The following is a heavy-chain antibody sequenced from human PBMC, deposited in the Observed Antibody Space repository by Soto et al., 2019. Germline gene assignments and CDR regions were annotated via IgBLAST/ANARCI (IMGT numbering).Heavy chain of an antibody. CDR1: GFTFNTYA. D-gene: IGHD6-13*01. V-gene: IGHV3-23*01. CDR3: AKGSALAATGGWDWFDS. J-gene: IGHJ5*01. Sequence: EVHVLESGGGWVQPGGSLRLSCAASGFTFNTYALSWVRQAPGKGLEWVSGISGSGSNTFYGHAVRGRFTISRDHSKDTLYQQMNRLRVEDTAVYYCAKGSALAATGGWDWFDSWGQGTLVTVSS. CDR2: ISGSGSNT.